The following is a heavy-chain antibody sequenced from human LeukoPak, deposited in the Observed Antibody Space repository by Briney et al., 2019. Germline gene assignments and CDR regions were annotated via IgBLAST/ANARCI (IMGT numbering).Heavy chain of an antibody. CDR1: GYTFTGYD. Sequence: GASVKVSCKASGYTFTGYDINWGRQATGQGLEWMGWMNPNSGNTGYAQKFQGRVTMTRNTSISTAYMELSSLRSEDTAVYYCARGGLLDCGGDCYSLDYFDYWGQGTLVTVSS. J-gene: IGHJ4*02. D-gene: IGHD2-21*02. V-gene: IGHV1-8*01. CDR3: ARGGLLDCGGDCYSLDYFDY. CDR2: MNPNSGNT.